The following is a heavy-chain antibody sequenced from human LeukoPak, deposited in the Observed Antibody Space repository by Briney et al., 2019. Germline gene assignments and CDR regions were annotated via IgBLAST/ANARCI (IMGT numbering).Heavy chain of an antibody. V-gene: IGHV3-30*03. Sequence: PGRSLRLSCAPSGFTFSRHGMHWVRQAPGKGLEWVAIISNDGSRKYYAHSVEGRFTISRDNSKNTLYLQMDSLRAKDTAVYYCARDRAWNYFDYWGQGTLVTVSS. CDR3: ARDRAWNYFDY. D-gene: IGHD3-3*01. CDR1: GFTFSRHG. J-gene: IGHJ4*02. CDR2: ISNDGSRK.